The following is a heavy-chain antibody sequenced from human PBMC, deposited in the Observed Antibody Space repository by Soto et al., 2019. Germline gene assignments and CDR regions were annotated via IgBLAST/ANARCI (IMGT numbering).Heavy chain of an antibody. CDR2: TYYRSKWYN. J-gene: IGHJ6*02. CDR3: ARGVWETGTTGRTYYGMDV. Sequence: QVQLQQSGPGLVKPSQTLSLTCAISGDSVSSNSAAWNWIRQSPSRGLEWLGRTYYRSKWYNDYAVSVKSRITINPDTSKNQFSLQLNSVTPEDTAVYYCARGVWETGTTGRTYYGMDVWGQGTTVTVSS. V-gene: IGHV6-1*01. CDR1: GDSVSSNSAA. D-gene: IGHD1-7*01.